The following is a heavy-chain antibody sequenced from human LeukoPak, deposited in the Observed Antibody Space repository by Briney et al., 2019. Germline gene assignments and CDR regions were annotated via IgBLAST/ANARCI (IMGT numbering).Heavy chain of an antibody. CDR3: ARDSTGRTYYYDSSGYYRPYHFDY. D-gene: IGHD3-22*01. J-gene: IGHJ4*02. CDR2: INPNSGGT. Sequence: GASVKVSCKASGYTFTGYYMHWVRQAPGQGLEWMGWINPNSGGTNYAQKFQGRVTMTRDTSISTAYMELSRLRSDDTAVYYCARDSTGRTYYYDSSGYYRPYHFDYWGQGTLVTVSS. CDR1: GYTFTGYY. V-gene: IGHV1-2*02.